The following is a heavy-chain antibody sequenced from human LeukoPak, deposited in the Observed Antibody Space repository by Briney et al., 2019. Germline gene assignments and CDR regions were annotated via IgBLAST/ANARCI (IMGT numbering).Heavy chain of an antibody. D-gene: IGHD6-19*01. CDR1: GFAFSSYW. J-gene: IGHJ6*02. CDR3: AREAQWLSTYGMDV. Sequence: AGGSLRLSCAASGFAFSSYWMHWVRQAPGKGLVWVSRINSDGSSTSYADSVKGRFTISRDNAKNTLYLQMNSLRAEDTAVYYCAREAQWLSTYGMDVWGQGTTVTVSS. CDR2: INSDGSST. V-gene: IGHV3-74*01.